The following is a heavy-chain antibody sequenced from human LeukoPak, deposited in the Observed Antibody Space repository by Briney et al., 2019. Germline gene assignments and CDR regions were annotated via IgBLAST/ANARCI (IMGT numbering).Heavy chain of an antibody. V-gene: IGHV4-38-2*01. CDR1: GYSISSGYY. J-gene: IGHJ6*03. D-gene: IGHD3-9*01. Sequence: SSETLSLTCAVSGYSISSGYYWGWIRQPPGKGLEWIGSIYHSGSTYYNPSLKSRVTISVDTSKNQFSLQLSSVTAADTAVYYCARQYYDILTGYDLPLDYYYYMDVWGKGTTVTVSS. CDR2: IYHSGST. CDR3: ARQYYDILTGYDLPLDYYYYMDV.